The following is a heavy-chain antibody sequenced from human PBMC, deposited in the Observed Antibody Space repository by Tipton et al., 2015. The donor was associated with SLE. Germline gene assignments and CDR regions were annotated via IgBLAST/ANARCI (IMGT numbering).Heavy chain of an antibody. D-gene: IGHD5-12*01. CDR2: TYTGGFT. CDR3: ARGSSPPSGH. J-gene: IGHJ4*02. Sequence: TLSLTCTVSGASVTSHNYYWNWVRQPAGKGLEWIGRTYTGGFTYYNPSLESRVTISMDTSKNQFSLKVTSVTAADTAVYYCARGSSPPSGHWGQGTLVTVSS. CDR1: GASVTSHNYY. V-gene: IGHV4-61*02.